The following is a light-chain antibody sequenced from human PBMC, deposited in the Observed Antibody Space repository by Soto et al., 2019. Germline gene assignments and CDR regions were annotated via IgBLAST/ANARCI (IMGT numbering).Light chain of an antibody. V-gene: IGKV3-11*01. CDR1: QSISRY. CDR2: DAS. CDR3: QQRSNWPPFT. Sequence: EIVLTQSPATLSLSPGERATLSCRARQSISRYLAWYQQKPGQAPRLLIFDASNKATGIPARFSGSGSGTDFTLTISSLEPEDFAVYYWQQRSNWPPFTFGKGTKLEIK. J-gene: IGKJ2*01.